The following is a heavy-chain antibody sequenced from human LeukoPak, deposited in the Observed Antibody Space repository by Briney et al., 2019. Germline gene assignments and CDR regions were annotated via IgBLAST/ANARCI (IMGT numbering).Heavy chain of an antibody. V-gene: IGHV3-11*01. Sequence: GGSLRLSCAASGFTFSDSYMTWIRQAPGKGLELLSYISGSASDVNYIDSVRGRFTISRDNAKNSLYLHMNRLTVEDTAVYYCSGDPRNNDYWGQGTLVTVSS. CDR1: GFTFSDSY. CDR3: SGDPRNNDY. J-gene: IGHJ4*02. CDR2: ISGSASDV.